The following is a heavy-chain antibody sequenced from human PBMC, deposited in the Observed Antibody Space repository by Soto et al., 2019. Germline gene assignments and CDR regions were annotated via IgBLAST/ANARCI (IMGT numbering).Heavy chain of an antibody. D-gene: IGHD3-16*02. CDR1: GVTFRNYG. Sequence: SVKVSCTASGVTFRNYGINWVRPAPLQGLEWMGGIMPSSDTPNSAQKFQGRVIFSADESASTAYMDLSSLRSEDTAVYYCAIDESDDYVLGSFRSWGQ. CDR3: AIDESDDYVLGSFRS. V-gene: IGHV1-69*13. CDR2: IMPSSDTP. J-gene: IGHJ5*01.